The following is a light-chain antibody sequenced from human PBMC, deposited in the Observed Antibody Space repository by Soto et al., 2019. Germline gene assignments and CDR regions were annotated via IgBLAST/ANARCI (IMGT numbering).Light chain of an antibody. CDR1: QSISSR. J-gene: IGKJ4*01. V-gene: IGKV1-5*01. CDR2: DAS. CDR3: QQYNSYSLT. Sequence: DILMTQSPSTLSASVGDRVTITCRASQSISSRLAWYQQKPGKAPKILIYDASNLESGVPSRFSGSGSGTDFTLTISSLQPDDFATYYCQQYNSYSLTFGGGTKVEIK.